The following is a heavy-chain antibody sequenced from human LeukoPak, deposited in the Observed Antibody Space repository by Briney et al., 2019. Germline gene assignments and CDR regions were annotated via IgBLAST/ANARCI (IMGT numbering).Heavy chain of an antibody. CDR1: GFTFSSYW. CDR2: IKEDGSEK. V-gene: IGHV3-7*01. Sequence: PGGSLRLSCAASGFTFSSYWMSWVRQAPGKGLEWVANIKEDGSEKDYVDSVRGRFTTSRDNARNSLYLQMNSLRAEDTAVYYCARDWMGYCSSNSCYLYYMDVWGKGTTVTVSS. CDR3: ARDWMGYCSSNSCYLYYMDV. D-gene: IGHD2-2*01. J-gene: IGHJ6*03.